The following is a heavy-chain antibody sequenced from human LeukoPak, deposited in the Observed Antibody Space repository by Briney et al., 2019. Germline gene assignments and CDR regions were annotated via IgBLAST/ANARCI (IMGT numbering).Heavy chain of an antibody. V-gene: IGHV1-2*02. J-gene: IGHJ4*02. CDR3: ARDEGSSWYFDY. Sequence: GASVKVSCKASGYTFTGYYMHWVRQAPGQGLEWMGWINPNSGGTNYAQKFQGRVTMTRDTSISTAYMELSGLRSDDTAVYYCARDEGSSWYFDYWGQGTLVTVSS. CDR1: GYTFTGYY. D-gene: IGHD6-13*01. CDR2: INPNSGGT.